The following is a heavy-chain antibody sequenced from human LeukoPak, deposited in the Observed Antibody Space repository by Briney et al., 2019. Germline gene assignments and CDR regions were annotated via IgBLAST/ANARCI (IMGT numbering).Heavy chain of an antibody. CDR1: GGSISSYY. CDR3: ARDSEMATIGAPIY. V-gene: IGHV4-4*07. J-gene: IGHJ4*02. D-gene: IGHD5-24*01. Sequence: SETLSLTCTLSGGSISSYYWSWIRQPAGKGLEWIGRIYTSGSTNYNPSLKSRVTMSVDTSKNQFSLKLSSVTAADTAVYYCARDSEMATIGAPIYWGLGTLVTVSS. CDR2: IYTSGST.